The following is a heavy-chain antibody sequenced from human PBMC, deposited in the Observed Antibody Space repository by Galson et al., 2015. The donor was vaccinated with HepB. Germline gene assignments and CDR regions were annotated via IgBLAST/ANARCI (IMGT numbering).Heavy chain of an antibody. CDR1: GFTSSSYW. D-gene: IGHD3-3*01. V-gene: IGHV3-7*03. Sequence: SLRLSCAASGFTSSSYWMSWVRQAPGKGLEWVANIKQDGSEKYYVDSVKGRFTISRDNAKNSLYLQMNSLRAEDTAVYYCASENRYYDFWSGYYRTWGQGTLVTVSS. CDR3: ASENRYYDFWSGYYRT. J-gene: IGHJ5*02. CDR2: IKQDGSEK.